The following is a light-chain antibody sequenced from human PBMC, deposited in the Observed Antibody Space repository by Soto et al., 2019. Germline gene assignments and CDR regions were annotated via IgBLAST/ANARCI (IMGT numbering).Light chain of an antibody. CDR3: QQYNIWRSIT. CDR1: QSVSSN. Sequence: EIVMTHSPATLSVSPGERATLSCRASQSVSSNLAWYQQKPGQAPRLLIYGASTRATGIPARFSGSGYGTYFTLTISSLQSEDFAVYYCQQYNIWRSITFGQGTRLEIK. V-gene: IGKV3-15*01. J-gene: IGKJ5*01. CDR2: GAS.